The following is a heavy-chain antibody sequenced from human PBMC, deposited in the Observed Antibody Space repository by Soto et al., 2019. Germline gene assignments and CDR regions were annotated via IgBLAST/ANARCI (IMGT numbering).Heavy chain of an antibody. CDR3: ARDVSNVGSYCSTTTCSYYQYMDV. CDR1: GFTFRSYS. Sequence: EVQLVESGGGLVKPGGSLRLSCEASGFTFRSYSMNWVRQAPGKGLEWVSFISSSNNYIYYADSVKGRFTISRDNARNSLYLQMSSLRAEDTAVYYCARDVSNVGSYCSTTTCSYYQYMDVWGKGTTVTVSS. V-gene: IGHV3-21*01. D-gene: IGHD2-2*01. J-gene: IGHJ6*03. CDR2: ISSSNNYI.